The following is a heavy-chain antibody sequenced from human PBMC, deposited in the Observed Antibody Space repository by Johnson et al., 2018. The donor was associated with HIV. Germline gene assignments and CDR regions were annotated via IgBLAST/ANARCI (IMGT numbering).Heavy chain of an antibody. Sequence: MQLVESGGGFVQPGRSLRLSCAAYGFTFGNYAMNWVRQAPGKGLEWVSGINTGGSTFYPDSVKGRLKISRDNSKSTLYLQMNSLRAEDTAVYHCVRGNDGSYFSDAFDIWGQGTMVTVSS. CDR1: GFTFGNYA. J-gene: IGHJ3*02. V-gene: IGHV3-23*04. CDR3: VRGNDGSYFSDAFDI. CDR2: INTGGST. D-gene: IGHD1-26*01.